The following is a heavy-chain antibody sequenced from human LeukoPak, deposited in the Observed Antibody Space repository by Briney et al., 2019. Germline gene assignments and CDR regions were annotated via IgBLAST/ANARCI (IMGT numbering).Heavy chain of an antibody. Sequence: GRSLRLSCAASGFTFSSYAMHWVRQAPGKGLEWVAVISYDGSNKYYADSVKGRFTISRDNSKNTLYLQMNGLRAEDTAVYYCAREKSDDAFDIWGQGTMVTVSS. CDR3: AREKSDDAFDI. CDR1: GFTFSSYA. V-gene: IGHV3-30*04. CDR2: ISYDGSNK. J-gene: IGHJ3*02.